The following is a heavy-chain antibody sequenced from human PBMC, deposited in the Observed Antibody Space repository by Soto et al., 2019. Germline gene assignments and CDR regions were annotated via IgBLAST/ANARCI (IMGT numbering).Heavy chain of an antibody. V-gene: IGHV4-31*03. J-gene: IGHJ4*02. D-gene: IGHD6-6*01. Sequence: PSETLSLTCTVSGGSISSGGYYWSWIRQHPGKGLEWIGYIYYSGSTYYNPSLKSRVTISVDTSKNQFSLKLSSVTAADTAVYYCARYSEYSSSPVPYFDYWGQGTLVTVSS. CDR1: GGSISSGGYY. CDR3: ARYSEYSSSPVPYFDY. CDR2: IYYSGST.